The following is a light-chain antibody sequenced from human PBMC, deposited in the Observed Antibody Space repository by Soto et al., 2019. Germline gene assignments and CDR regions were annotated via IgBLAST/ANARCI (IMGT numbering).Light chain of an antibody. J-gene: IGKJ1*01. V-gene: IGKV3-20*01. CDR1: QSVSSSS. CDR3: QQYGSSPWT. CDR2: DAS. Sequence: PGERATLSCRASQSVSSSSLAWYQQRRGQAPRLLIHDASSRATGIPDRFSGSGSGTDFTLTISRLEPEDFAVYYCQQYGSSPWTFGQGTKVDIK.